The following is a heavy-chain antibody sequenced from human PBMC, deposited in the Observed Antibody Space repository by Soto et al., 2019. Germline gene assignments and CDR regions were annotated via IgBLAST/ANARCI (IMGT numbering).Heavy chain of an antibody. V-gene: IGHV1-2*04. CDR3: ARGLREYCSGGSCPINYYYYGMDV. CDR2: INPNSGGT. Sequence: ASVKVSCKASGYTFTGYYMHWVRQAPGQGLEWMGWINPNSGGTNYAQKFQGWVTMTRDTSSSTAYMELSRLRSDDTAVYYCARGLREYCSGGSCPINYYYYGMDVWGQGTTVTVSS. CDR1: GYTFTGYY. J-gene: IGHJ6*02. D-gene: IGHD2-15*01.